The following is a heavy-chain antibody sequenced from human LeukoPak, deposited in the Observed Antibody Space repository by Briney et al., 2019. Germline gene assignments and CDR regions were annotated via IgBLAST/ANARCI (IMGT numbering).Heavy chain of an antibody. CDR1: GFTFSGYS. D-gene: IGHD1-26*01. V-gene: IGHV3-21*04. J-gene: IGHJ4*02. CDR3: VKDSPPRYSGSPPAY. CDR2: FGTRSTSI. Sequence: GGSLRLSCTASGFTFSGYSMNWIRQAPGKGLEWVSSFGTRSTSIYHAGSVKGRFAISRDNAKNSLYLQMNSLRADDTAVYYCVKDSPPRYSGSPPAYWGQGTLVTVSS.